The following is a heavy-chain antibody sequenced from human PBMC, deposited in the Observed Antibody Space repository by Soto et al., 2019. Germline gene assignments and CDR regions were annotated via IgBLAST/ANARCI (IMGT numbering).Heavy chain of an antibody. Sequence: ASVKVSCKASGYTFTSYAMHWVRQAPGQRLEWMGWINAGNGNTKYSQKFQGRVTITRDTSASTAYMELSSLRSEDTAVYYCARDQAYCSGGSCYTFDYWGQGTLVTVSS. CDR3: ARDQAYCSGGSCYTFDY. CDR2: INAGNGNT. D-gene: IGHD2-15*01. J-gene: IGHJ4*02. CDR1: GYTFTSYA. V-gene: IGHV1-3*01.